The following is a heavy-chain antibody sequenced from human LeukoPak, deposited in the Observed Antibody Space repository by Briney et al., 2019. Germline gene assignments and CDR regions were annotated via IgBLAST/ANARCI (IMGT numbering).Heavy chain of an antibody. CDR3: ARDPLSSSWVYYYYYGMDV. D-gene: IGHD6-13*01. CDR2: INTNTGNP. CDR1: GYTFTSYD. J-gene: IGHJ6*02. Sequence: GASVKVSCKASGYTFTSYDINWVRQATGQGLEWMGWINTNTGNPTYAQGFTGRFVFSLDTSVSTAYLQISSLKAEDTAVYYCARDPLSSSWVYYYYYGMDVWGQGTTVTVSS. V-gene: IGHV7-4-1*02.